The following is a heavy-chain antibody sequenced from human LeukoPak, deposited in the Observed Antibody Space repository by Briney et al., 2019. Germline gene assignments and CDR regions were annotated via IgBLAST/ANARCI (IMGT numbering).Heavy chain of an antibody. J-gene: IGHJ4*02. V-gene: IGHV3-74*01. CDR3: GRDLGGRSGY. D-gene: IGHD1-26*01. CDR1: GFTFRTYW. CDR2: INEDGSIA. Sequence: GGSLRLSCAVSGFTFRTYWMHWVRQVPGEGLVWVSRINEDGSIANYADSVKGRFSISRDNAKNTLYLQMNSLRAEDTAVYYCGRDLGGRSGYWGQGTLVTVSS.